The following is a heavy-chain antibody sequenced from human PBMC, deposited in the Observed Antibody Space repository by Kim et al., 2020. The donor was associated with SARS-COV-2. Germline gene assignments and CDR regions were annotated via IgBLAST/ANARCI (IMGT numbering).Heavy chain of an antibody. J-gene: IGHJ6*02. V-gene: IGHV3-30*18. CDR2: ISYDGSNK. CDR3: AKDSSPLDYGDSYHYYYYGMDV. D-gene: IGHD4-17*01. Sequence: GGSLRLSCAASGFTFSSYGMHWVRQAPGKGLEWVAVISYDGSNKYYADSVKGRFTISRDNSKNTLYLQMNSLRAEDTAVYYCAKDSSPLDYGDSYHYYYYGMDVWGQGTTVTVSS. CDR1: GFTFSSYG.